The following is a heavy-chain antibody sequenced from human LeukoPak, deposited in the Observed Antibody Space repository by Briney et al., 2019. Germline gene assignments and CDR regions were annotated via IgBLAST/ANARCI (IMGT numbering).Heavy chain of an antibody. CDR3: ARFIVGAIDAFDI. CDR1: GGSISIYY. D-gene: IGHD1-26*01. Sequence: SETLSLTCTVSGGSISIYYWSWIRQPPGKGLEWIGYIYYSGSTNYNPSLKSRVTISVDTSKNQFSLKLSSVTAADTAVYYCARFIVGAIDAFDIWGQGTMVTVSS. J-gene: IGHJ3*02. CDR2: IYYSGST. V-gene: IGHV4-59*01.